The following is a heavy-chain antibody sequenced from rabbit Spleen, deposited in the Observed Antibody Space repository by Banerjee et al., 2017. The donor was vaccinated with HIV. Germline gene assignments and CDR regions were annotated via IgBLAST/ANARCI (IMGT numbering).Heavy chain of an antibody. CDR3: ARDRGSGWGDAIDP. CDR2: IDPIFGTT. CDR1: GISFGISDY. D-gene: IGHD4-1*01. J-gene: IGHJ2*01. Sequence: QSLEESGGGLVKPEGSLTLTCTASGISFGISDYMCWVRQAPGKGLEWIGYIDPIFGTTSYASWVNGRFTISSDNAQNTVDLQMNSLTAADTATYFCARDRGSGWGDAIDPWGQGTLVTVS. V-gene: IGHV1S43*01.